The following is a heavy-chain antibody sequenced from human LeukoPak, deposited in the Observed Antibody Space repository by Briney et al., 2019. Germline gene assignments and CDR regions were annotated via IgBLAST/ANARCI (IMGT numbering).Heavy chain of an antibody. V-gene: IGHV6-1*01. CDR1: GDSVSSNSAS. CDR3: SRGSTMDY. Sequence: NPSETLSLTCAISGDSVSSNSASWNWIRQSPSRGLEWLGRTYYRSKWYYGSAVSVKSRITITPDTSKNQVSLQLNSVTPEDTAIYYCSRGSTMDYWGQGTLVTVSS. CDR2: TYYRSKWYY. J-gene: IGHJ4*02. D-gene: IGHD1-1*01.